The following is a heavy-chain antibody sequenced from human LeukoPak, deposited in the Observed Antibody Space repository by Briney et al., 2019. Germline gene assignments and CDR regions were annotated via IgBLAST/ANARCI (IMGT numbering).Heavy chain of an antibody. D-gene: IGHD5-12*01. V-gene: IGHV4-59*08. CDR1: GGSFSGYY. CDR3: ARHERPSGYSGGFDY. J-gene: IGHJ4*02. CDR2: IYYSGST. Sequence: PSETLSLTCAVYGGSFSGYYWSWIRQPPGKGLEWIGYIYYSGSTDYNPSLKSRVTISVDTSKNQFSLKLSSVTAADTAVYYCARHERPSGYSGGFDYWGQGTLVTVSS.